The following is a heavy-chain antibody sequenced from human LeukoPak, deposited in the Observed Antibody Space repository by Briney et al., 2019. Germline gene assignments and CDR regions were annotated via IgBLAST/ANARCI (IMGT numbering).Heavy chain of an antibody. CDR2: IWYDGSNK. D-gene: IGHD7-27*01. CDR1: GFTFSSYG. V-gene: IGHV3-30*02. J-gene: IGHJ4*02. CDR3: AKDPHLGTPSGCDY. Sequence: PGGSLRLSCAASGFTFSSYGMHWVRQAPGKGLEWVAVIWYDGSNKYYADSVKGRFTISRDNSKNTLYLQMNSLRAEDTAVYYCAKDPHLGTPSGCDYWGQGTLVTVSS.